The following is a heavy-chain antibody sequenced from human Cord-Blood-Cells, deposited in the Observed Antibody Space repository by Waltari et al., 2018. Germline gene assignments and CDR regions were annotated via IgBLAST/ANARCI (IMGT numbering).Heavy chain of an antibody. J-gene: IGHJ1*01. CDR2: IIPILGIA. V-gene: IGHV1-69*04. CDR3: ASPKDCGGDCYSRYFQH. D-gene: IGHD2-21*02. Sequence: QVQLVQSGAEVKKPGSSVKVSCKASGGTFSSYAISWVRQAPGQGLEWRGWIIPILGIANYAQKFQGGVTITADESTSTAYMELSSLRSEDTAVYYCASPKDCGGDCYSRYFQHWGQGTLVTVSS. CDR1: GGTFSSYA.